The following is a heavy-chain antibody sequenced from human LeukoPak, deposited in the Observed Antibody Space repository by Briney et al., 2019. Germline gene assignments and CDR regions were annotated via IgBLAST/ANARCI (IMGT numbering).Heavy chain of an antibody. Sequence: SGGSLRLSCAASGFTFSSYAMSWVRQAPGKGLEWVSAISGSSGSTYYADSVKGRFTISRDNSKNTLYLQMNSLRAEDTAVYYCAKEITMIGNEGFDYWGQGTLVTVPS. D-gene: IGHD3-22*01. CDR1: GFTFSSYA. CDR2: ISGSSGST. J-gene: IGHJ4*02. CDR3: AKEITMIGNEGFDY. V-gene: IGHV3-23*01.